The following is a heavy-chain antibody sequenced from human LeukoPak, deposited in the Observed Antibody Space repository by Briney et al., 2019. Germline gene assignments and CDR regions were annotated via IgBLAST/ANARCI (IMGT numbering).Heavy chain of an antibody. J-gene: IGHJ4*02. V-gene: IGHV3-48*04. CDR3: AKPTSGSYPNFDY. CDR1: GFTFSSYS. Sequence: GGSMRLSCAASGFTFSSYSMNWVRQAPGKGLEWVSYISSSSSTIYYADSVKGRFTISRDNAKNSLYLQMNSLRAEDTAVYYCAKPTSGSYPNFDYWGQGTLVTVSS. CDR2: ISSSSSTI. D-gene: IGHD1-26*01.